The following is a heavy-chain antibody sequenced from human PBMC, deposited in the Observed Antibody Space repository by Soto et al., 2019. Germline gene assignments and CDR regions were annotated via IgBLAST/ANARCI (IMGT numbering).Heavy chain of an antibody. J-gene: IGHJ4*02. D-gene: IGHD1-1*01. CDR1: GFTFNTYS. V-gene: IGHV3-21*01. CDR3: AREFRWNDVDLDY. Sequence: LRLSCAASGFTFNTYSMNWVRQAPGKGLEWVSSISSGSSYIYYADSVRGRFTVSRDNAKNSLWLQMTSLRAEDTAVYYCAREFRWNDVDLDYWGQGTLVNVS. CDR2: ISSGSSYI.